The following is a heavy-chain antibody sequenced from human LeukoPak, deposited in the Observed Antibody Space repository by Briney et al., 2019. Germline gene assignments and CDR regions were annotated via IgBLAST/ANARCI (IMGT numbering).Heavy chain of an antibody. J-gene: IGHJ4*02. CDR1: GYSFTSYL. Sequence: GESLKISCKGSGYSFTSYLIDWGRQMPGKGLGWMGIIYPGDSDTSYSPSFQGQVTISAHNSISTAYLQWSSLKDSDTAMYYCARHSGRAPYGDFDYWGQGTLVTVS. CDR2: IYPGDSDT. V-gene: IGHV5-51*01. CDR3: ARHSGRAPYGDFDY. D-gene: IGHD4/OR15-4a*01.